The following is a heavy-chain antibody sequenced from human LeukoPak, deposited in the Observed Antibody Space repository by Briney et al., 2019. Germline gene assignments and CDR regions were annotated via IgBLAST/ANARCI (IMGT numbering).Heavy chain of an antibody. V-gene: IGHV3-21*01. CDR1: GFTFSTYN. D-gene: IGHD3-3*01. J-gene: IGHJ5*02. CDR2: ISSSGLYI. CDR3: ASGVQKLDP. Sequence: VGSLRLSCAASGFTFSTYNMNWVRQAPGKGLEWVSSISSSGLYIYYADSLQGRFTISRDDAKNSLYLQMNSLRAEDTAMYYCASGVQKLDPWGQGTLVTVSS.